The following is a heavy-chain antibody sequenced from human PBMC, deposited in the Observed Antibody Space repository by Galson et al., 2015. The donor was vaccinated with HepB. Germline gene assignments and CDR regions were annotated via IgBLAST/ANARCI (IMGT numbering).Heavy chain of an antibody. CDR3: ARDRPNWGIDY. D-gene: IGHD7-27*01. J-gene: IGHJ4*02. CDR1: GFTLNTHH. Sequence: SLRLSCAASGFTLNTHHMNWVRQAPGKGLEWLSYISGDDSAIYCAASVEGRFTISRDRAQNSLYLQMDSLRAEDTAVYYCARDRPNWGIDYWGQGTLVTVSS. CDR2: ISGDDSAI. V-gene: IGHV3-48*01.